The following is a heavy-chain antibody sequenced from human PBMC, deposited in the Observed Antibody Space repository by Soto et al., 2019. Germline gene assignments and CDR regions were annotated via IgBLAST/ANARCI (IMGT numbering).Heavy chain of an antibody. D-gene: IGHD2-8*01. V-gene: IGHV4-39*01. CDR1: GGSVSNSNYY. CDR2: VYYRGRS. Sequence: SETLSLTCTVSGGSVSNSNYYWGWTRQSPGKGLEWIGSVYYRGRSYSKSSVKSRVTISVDTSKNQFSLNLNSVTASDTAVYFCVSQRISVLTQAYFDYWGQGALLTVST. J-gene: IGHJ4*02. CDR3: VSQRISVLTQAYFDY.